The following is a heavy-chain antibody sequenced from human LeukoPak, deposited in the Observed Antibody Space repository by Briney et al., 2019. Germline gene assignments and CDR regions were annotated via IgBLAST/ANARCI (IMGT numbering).Heavy chain of an antibody. V-gene: IGHV3-7*01. CDR1: GFTFSSYW. CDR2: IKQDGSEK. J-gene: IGHJ6*02. CDR3: ARVNYYYYYGMDV. Sequence: GGSLRLSCAASGFTFSSYWMSWVRQAPGKGLEWVANIKQDGSEKYYVDSVKGRFTISRDNARNSLYLQMNSLRAEDTAVYYYARVNYYYYYGMDVWGQGTTVTVSS.